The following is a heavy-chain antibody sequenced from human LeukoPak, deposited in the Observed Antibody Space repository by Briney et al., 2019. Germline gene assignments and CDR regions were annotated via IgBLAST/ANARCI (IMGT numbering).Heavy chain of an antibody. D-gene: IGHD1-7*01. CDR3: ASSPPTGTTWYFDL. J-gene: IGHJ2*01. V-gene: IGHV3-21*01. Sequence: TGGSLRLSCAASGFTFSSYSMNWVRQAPGKGLEWVSSISSSSSYIYYADSVKGRVTISRDNSRNTLYLQMGSLRAEDMAVYYCASSPPTGTTWYFDLWGRGTLVTVSS. CDR2: ISSSSSYI. CDR1: GFTFSSYS.